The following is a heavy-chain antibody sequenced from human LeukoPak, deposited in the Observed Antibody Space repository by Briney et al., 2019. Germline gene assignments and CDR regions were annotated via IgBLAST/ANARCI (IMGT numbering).Heavy chain of an antibody. CDR2: IKQDGSEK. D-gene: IGHD5-12*01. V-gene: IGHV3-7*01. CDR3: ARWLRRALDY. Sequence: GGSLRLSCAASGFTFSSYWMSWVRQAPGKGLEWVANIKQDGSEKYYVDSVKGRFTISRDNAKNSLYLQMTSLSAEDTAVCYCARWLRRALDYWGQGTLVTVSS. J-gene: IGHJ4*02. CDR1: GFTFSSYW.